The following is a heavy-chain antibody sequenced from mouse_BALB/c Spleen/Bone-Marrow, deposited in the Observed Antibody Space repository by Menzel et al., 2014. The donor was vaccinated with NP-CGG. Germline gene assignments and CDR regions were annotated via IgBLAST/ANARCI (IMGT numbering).Heavy chain of an antibody. D-gene: IGHD1-1*01. CDR1: GYTFTSYV. J-gene: IGHJ4*01. CDR2: INPYNDDT. V-gene: IGHV1-14*01. Sequence: VQLQQSGPELVKPGASVKMSCKASGYTFTSYVMHWVKQKPGLGLEWIGYINPYNDDTEYNEKFKGKATLTSDKPSSTAYMELSSLTSEDSAVYYCTRSPITTVVAETMDYWGQGTSVTVSS. CDR3: TRSPITTVVAETMDY.